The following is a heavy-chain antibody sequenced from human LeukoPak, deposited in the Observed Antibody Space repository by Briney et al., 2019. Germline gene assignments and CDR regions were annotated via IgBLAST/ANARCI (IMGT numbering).Heavy chain of an antibody. D-gene: IGHD6-13*01. CDR1: GFTFSSYA. CDR2: ISGSGGST. Sequence: GGSLRLSCAASGFTFSSYAMSWVRQAPGKGLEWVSAISGSGGSTYYADSVKGRFTISRDNSKNTLYLQMNSLRAEDTAVYYCAKQPRFRYSSSLLDYWGQGTLVTVSS. V-gene: IGHV3-23*01. J-gene: IGHJ4*02. CDR3: AKQPRFRYSSSLLDY.